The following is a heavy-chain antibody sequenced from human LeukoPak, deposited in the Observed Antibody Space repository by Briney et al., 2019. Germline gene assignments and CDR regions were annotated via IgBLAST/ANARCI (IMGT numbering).Heavy chain of an antibody. Sequence: GGSLRLSCAASGFTFSSYSMNWVRQAPGKGLEWVSSISSSSSYIYYADSVKGRFTISRDNAKNSLYLQMKSLRAEDTAVYYCGRDLVVPAAMDAFDIWGQGTMVTVSS. CDR1: GFTFSSYS. D-gene: IGHD2-2*01. J-gene: IGHJ3*02. V-gene: IGHV3-21*01. CDR3: GRDLVVPAAMDAFDI. CDR2: ISSSSSYI.